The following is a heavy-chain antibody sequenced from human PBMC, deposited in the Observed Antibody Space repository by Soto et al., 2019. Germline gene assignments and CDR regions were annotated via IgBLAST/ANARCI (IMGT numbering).Heavy chain of an antibody. V-gene: IGHV4-31*03. CDR2: IYYSGST. J-gene: IGHJ6*02. CDR1: GGSISSGGYY. D-gene: IGHD6-6*01. Sequence: SETLSLTCTVSGGSISSGGYYWSWIRQHPGKGPEWIGYIYYSGSTYYNPSLKSRVTISVDTSKNQFSLKLSSVTAADTAVYYCARDQHEYSSFYGMDVWGQGTTVTVSS. CDR3: ARDQHEYSSFYGMDV.